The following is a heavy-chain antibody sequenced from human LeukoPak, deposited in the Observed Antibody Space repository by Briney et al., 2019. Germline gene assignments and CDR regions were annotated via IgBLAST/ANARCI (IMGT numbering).Heavy chain of an antibody. Sequence: GGSLRLSCAASGFTFSSYAMSWVRQAPGKGLEWVSAISGSGGSTYYADSVKGRFTISRDNSKDTLYLQMNDLRPDDTAIYYCAKRNTMVRGGPCFDYWGQGLLVTVSS. CDR2: ISGSGGST. J-gene: IGHJ4*02. V-gene: IGHV3-23*01. CDR1: GFTFSSYA. CDR3: AKRNTMVRGGPCFDY. D-gene: IGHD3-10*01.